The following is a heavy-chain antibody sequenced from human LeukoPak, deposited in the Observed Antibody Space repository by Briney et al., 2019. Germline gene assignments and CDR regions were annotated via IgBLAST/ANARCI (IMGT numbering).Heavy chain of an antibody. CDR1: GFTFKTYA. V-gene: IGHV3-23*01. CDR3: AKVLSWSGFPMDV. Sequence: GGSLRLSCAASGFTFKTYAMNWVRQAPGKGLEWVSAISGSGDSVYYADSVKGRSIIARDNSKNTLYLQMNSLRVEDTAVYYCAKVLSWSGFPMDVWGKGTTVTVS. CDR2: ISGSGDSV. D-gene: IGHD3-3*01. J-gene: IGHJ6*04.